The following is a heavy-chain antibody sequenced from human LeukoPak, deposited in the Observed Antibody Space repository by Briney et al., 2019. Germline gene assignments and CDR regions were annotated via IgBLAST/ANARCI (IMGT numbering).Heavy chain of an antibody. Sequence: ASVKVSCKASGYTFTSYDINWVRQATGQGLEWMAWMNPNSGNTGYAHKFQGRGTITRDTSINTAYMEVNSLSSEDTAVYYCARGGGWNYVGFDYWGQGALVTVSS. J-gene: IGHJ4*02. CDR1: GYTFTSYD. CDR3: ARGGGWNYVGFDY. CDR2: MNPNSGNT. D-gene: IGHD1-7*01. V-gene: IGHV1-8*03.